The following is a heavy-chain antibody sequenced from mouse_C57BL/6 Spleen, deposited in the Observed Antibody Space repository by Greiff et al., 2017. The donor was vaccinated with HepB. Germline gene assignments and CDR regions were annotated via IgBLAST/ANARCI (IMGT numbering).Heavy chain of an antibody. CDR1: GYTFTDYE. Sequence: VKLQESGAELVRPGASVTLSCKASGYTFTDYEMHWVKQTPVHGLEWIGAIDPETGGTAYNQKFKGKAILTADKSSSTAYMELRSLTSEDSAVYYCTKEAYGSSYGWYFDVWGTGTTVTVSS. V-gene: IGHV1-15*01. CDR2: IDPETGGT. CDR3: TKEAYGSSYGWYFDV. D-gene: IGHD1-1*01. J-gene: IGHJ1*03.